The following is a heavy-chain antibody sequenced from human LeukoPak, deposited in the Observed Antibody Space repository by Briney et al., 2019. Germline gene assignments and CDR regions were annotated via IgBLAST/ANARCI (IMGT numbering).Heavy chain of an antibody. J-gene: IGHJ4*02. CDR3: ARVVGAIRD. Sequence: SSETLSLTCTVSGGSISSYYWSWIRQPPGKELEWIGYIYYSGSTNYNPSLKSRVTISVDTSKNQFSLKLSSVTAADTAVYYCARVVGAIRDWGQGTLVTVSS. CDR1: GGSISSYY. V-gene: IGHV4-59*01. CDR2: IYYSGST. D-gene: IGHD1-26*01.